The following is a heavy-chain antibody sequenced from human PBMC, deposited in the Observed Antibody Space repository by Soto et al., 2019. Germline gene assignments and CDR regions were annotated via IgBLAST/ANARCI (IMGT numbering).Heavy chain of an antibody. CDR1: GGSFSTFI. Sequence: QVQLVQSGAEVKRPGSSVKVSCKASGGSFSTFILSWVRQVPGQGLEWMGGVIPMYNKPNYAQKFQRRVTITADESTSTAYMELSGLKPENTAFYYCATLPSGASPPGIEFWGQGNLVSVSS. V-gene: IGHV1-69*01. CDR3: ATLPSGASPPGIEF. D-gene: IGHD1-26*01. CDR2: VIPMYNKP. J-gene: IGHJ4*02.